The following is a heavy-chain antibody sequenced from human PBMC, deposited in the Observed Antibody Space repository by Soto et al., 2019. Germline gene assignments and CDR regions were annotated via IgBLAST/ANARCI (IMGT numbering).Heavy chain of an antibody. J-gene: IGHJ6*03. CDR1: GFTFSSYG. CDR3: AKQYYYHYFMDV. V-gene: IGHV3-33*06. Sequence: GGSLRLSCAASGFTFSSYGMHWVRQAPGKGLEWVAAIWYDGSNKYYADSVRGRFTISRGNSKNTLYLQMNSLRAEDTAVYYCAKQYYYHYFMDVWGKGTTVTVSS. CDR2: IWYDGSNK.